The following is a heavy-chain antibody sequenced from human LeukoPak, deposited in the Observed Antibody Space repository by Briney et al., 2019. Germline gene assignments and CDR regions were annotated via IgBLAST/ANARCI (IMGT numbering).Heavy chain of an antibody. CDR2: INHSGIS. V-gene: IGHV4-34*01. CDR1: GASFSGYY. Sequence: PSETLSLTRAVYGASFSGYYWSWIRQPPGKGLEWIGEINHSGISNYNPSLKSRVTISVDTSKNQFSLKLTSVTAADAAVYYCATLIDDNDFWSPSDIWGQGTVVTVSS. D-gene: IGHD3-3*01. CDR3: ATLIDDNDFWSPSDI. J-gene: IGHJ3*02.